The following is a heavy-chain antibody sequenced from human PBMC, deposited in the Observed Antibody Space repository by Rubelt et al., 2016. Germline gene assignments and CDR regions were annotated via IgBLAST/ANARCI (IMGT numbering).Heavy chain of an antibody. D-gene: IGHD6-19*01. Sequence: QVQLQQWGAGLLKPSETLSLTCIVYGGSFDGYHWAWIRQPPGKGLEWIGDSNDSGSTNYNPSLKSRVTISVDTFKNQSSRNVIAVNDADTAVYYCARQKTDSSGWYYWFDPCGQGTLVTVSS. CDR2: SNDSGST. CDR3: ARQKTDSSGWYYWFDP. J-gene: IGHJ5*02. CDR1: GGSFDGYH. V-gene: IGHV4-34*01.